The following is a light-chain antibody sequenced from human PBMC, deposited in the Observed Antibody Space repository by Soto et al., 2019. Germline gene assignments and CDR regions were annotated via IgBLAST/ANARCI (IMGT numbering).Light chain of an antibody. J-gene: IGKJ4*01. V-gene: IGKV3D-15*01. CDR2: GAS. CDR1: QSVNIY. CDR3: QQRSDWPPSLT. Sequence: EIVMTQSPATLSVSPGERATLSCRASQSVNIYLAWYQQKPGQAPRLLIFGASYRATGIPARFSGSGSGTESNLTISSLQSEDFAVYYCQQRSDWPPSLTFGGGTKVDIK.